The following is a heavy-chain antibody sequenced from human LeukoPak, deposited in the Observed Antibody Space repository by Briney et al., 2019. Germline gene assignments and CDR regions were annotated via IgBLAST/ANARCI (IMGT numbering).Heavy chain of an antibody. CDR1: GFILSREW. CDR2: LYSDGGRT. D-gene: IGHD3-10*01. CDR3: TRSGAGGAFDM. V-gene: IGHV3-74*01. Sequence: PEGSLRLSCAASGFILSREWMHWVRQAPGKGLGWVSRLYSDGGRTNYADSVDGRFTISSDNAKNTLYLDLSSLRAEDMAVYYCTRSGAGGAFDMWGQGTMVGVSS. J-gene: IGHJ3*02.